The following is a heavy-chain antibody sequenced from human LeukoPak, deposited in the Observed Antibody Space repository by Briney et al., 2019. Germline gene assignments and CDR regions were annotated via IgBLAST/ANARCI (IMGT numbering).Heavy chain of an antibody. D-gene: IGHD4-17*01. Sequence: SGPTLVNPTQTLTLTCTFSGFSLSTSGMCVSWIRQHPGKALEWLALIDWDDDKYYSTSLKARLTISKDTSKNQVVLTMTNMDPVDTAMYYCARIRGHDYGDSNFDYWGQGTLVTVSS. CDR3: ARIRGHDYGDSNFDY. CDR1: GFSLSTSGMC. V-gene: IGHV2-70*01. J-gene: IGHJ4*02. CDR2: IDWDDDK.